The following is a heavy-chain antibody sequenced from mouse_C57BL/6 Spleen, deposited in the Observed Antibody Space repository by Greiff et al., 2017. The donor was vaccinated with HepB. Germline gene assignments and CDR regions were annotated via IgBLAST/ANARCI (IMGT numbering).Heavy chain of an antibody. V-gene: IGHV1-26*01. D-gene: IGHD2-1*01. CDR3: ARWGKYGNYVSYYFDY. CDR2: INPNNGGT. Sequence: EVKLQQSGPELVKPGASVKISCKASGYTFTDYYMNWVKQSHGKSLEWIGDINPNNGGTSYNQKFKGKATLTVDKSSSTAYMELRSLTSEDSAVYYCARWGKYGNYVSYYFDYWGQGTTLTVSS. CDR1: GYTFTDYY. J-gene: IGHJ2*01.